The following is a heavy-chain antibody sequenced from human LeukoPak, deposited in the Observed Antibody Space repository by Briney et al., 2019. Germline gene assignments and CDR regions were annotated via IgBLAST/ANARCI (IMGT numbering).Heavy chain of an antibody. CDR3: ARDLPYYDILTGYGDYYYYGMDV. Sequence: GDSVRLSCGASGFTFSSHWMHWVRQAPGKALVWVSRNNSDGSSTSYADSVKGRFTISRDNAKNTLYLQMNSLRAEDTAVYYCARDLPYYDILTGYGDYYYYGMDVWGKGTTVTVSS. CDR2: NNSDGSST. V-gene: IGHV3-74*01. D-gene: IGHD3-9*01. J-gene: IGHJ6*04. CDR1: GFTFSSHW.